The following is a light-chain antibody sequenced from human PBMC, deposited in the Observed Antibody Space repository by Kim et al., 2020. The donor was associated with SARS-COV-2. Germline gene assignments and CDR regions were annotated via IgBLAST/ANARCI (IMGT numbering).Light chain of an antibody. CDR3: QQHGSSPQA. CDR2: GAS. V-gene: IGKV3-20*01. Sequence: SPGERATLACRASQTISRDYLAWYQQKAGQAPRLLIYGASSRATGIPDRFSGSGSGTDFTLTISRLEPEDFAVYYCQQHGSSPQAFGQGTKVDIK. J-gene: IGKJ1*01. CDR1: QTISRDY.